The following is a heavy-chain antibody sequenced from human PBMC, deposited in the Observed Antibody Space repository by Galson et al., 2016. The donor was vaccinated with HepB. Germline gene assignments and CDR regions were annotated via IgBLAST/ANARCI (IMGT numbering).Heavy chain of an antibody. D-gene: IGHD6-13*01. CDR2: ISSNAYGGTT. CDR1: GFTFSDHA. J-gene: IGHJ5*02. Sequence: SLRLSCAASGFTFSDHATSWFRQAPGEGLEWVGFISSNAYGGTTEFAASVKDRFTISRDDSKSIAYLQMNSLKIEDTAVYYCTDGGGIAAAARGLNHWGQGTLVTVSS. CDR3: TDGGGIAAAARGLNH. V-gene: IGHV3-49*03.